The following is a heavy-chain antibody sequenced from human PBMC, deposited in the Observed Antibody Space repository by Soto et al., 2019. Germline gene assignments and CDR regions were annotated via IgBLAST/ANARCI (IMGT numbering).Heavy chain of an antibody. CDR2: IGDESAYV. J-gene: IGHJ4*02. CDR3: AIDQKYLRLGYSDY. V-gene: IGHV3-21*02. D-gene: IGHD5-12*01. CDR1: GFSFSGHS. Sequence: EVQLVESGGGLVKPGGSLRLSCAASGFSFSGHSMNWVRQAPGKGLEWVSSIGDESAYVYYADSVKGRFTISRANAKNSLYLQLTRLRADDTAVYYCAIDQKYLRLGYSDYWGQGTLVTVSS.